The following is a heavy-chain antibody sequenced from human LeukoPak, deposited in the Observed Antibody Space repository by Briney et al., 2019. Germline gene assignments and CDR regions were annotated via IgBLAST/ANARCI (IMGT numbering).Heavy chain of an antibody. CDR1: GGSFSGYY. CDR2: INHSGST. D-gene: IGHD3-10*01. CDR3: ARDWLPNYFGSGFDP. J-gene: IGHJ5*02. V-gene: IGHV4-34*01. Sequence: SETLSLTCAVYGGSFSGYYWSWIRQPPGKGLEWIGEINHSGSTNYNPSLKSRVTISVDTSKNQFSLKLSSVTAADTAVYYCARDWLPNYFGSGFDPWGQGTLVTVSS.